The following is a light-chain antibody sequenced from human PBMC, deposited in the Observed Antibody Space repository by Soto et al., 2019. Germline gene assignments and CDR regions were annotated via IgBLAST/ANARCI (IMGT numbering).Light chain of an antibody. CDR3: SSYTSSSTLV. CDR2: DVS. Sequence: QSALTQPASVSGSPGQSITISCTGTSSDVGGYNYVSWYQQHPGKAPKLMIYDVSNRPSGVSNRFSGSKSGNTASLTISGPQAEDEADYYCSSYTSSSTLVFGGATKLTVL. CDR1: SSDVGGYNY. J-gene: IGLJ2*01. V-gene: IGLV2-14*01.